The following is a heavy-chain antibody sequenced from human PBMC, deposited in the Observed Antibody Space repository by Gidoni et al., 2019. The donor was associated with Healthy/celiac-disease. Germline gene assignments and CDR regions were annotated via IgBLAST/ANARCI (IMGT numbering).Heavy chain of an antibody. CDR1: GYTFTSYG. J-gene: IGHJ1*01. D-gene: IGHD6-19*01. Sequence: QVQLVQSGAEVKKPGASVKVSCKASGYTFTSYGSSWVRQAPGQGLEWMGWISAYNGNTNYAQKLQGRVNMTTDTSTSTAYMELRSLRSDDTAVYYCARGPRSSVWLDYAEYFHHWGQGTLVTVSS. CDR2: ISAYNGNT. CDR3: ARGPRSSVWLDYAEYFHH. V-gene: IGHV1-18*01.